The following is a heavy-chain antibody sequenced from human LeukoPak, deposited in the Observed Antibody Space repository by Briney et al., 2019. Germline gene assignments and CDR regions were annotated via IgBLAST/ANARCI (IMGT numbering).Heavy chain of an antibody. D-gene: IGHD2-21*02. V-gene: IGHV4-61*02. J-gene: IGHJ4*02. CDR2: IYSSGST. CDR3: ARGWGPAYCGGDCHRHFDY. Sequence: KSSETLSLTCTVSGGSISNGTSYWTWIRQPAGKSLEWLGRIYSSGSTNYNPSLKSRVTISADTSKNQFSLKLASVTAADTAVYYCARGWGPAYCGGDCHRHFDYWGQGTLVTVSS. CDR1: GGSISNGTSY.